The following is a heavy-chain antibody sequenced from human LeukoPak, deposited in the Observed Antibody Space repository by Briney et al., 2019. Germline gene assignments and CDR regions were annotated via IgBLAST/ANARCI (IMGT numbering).Heavy chain of an antibody. J-gene: IGHJ3*02. Sequence: GESLKISCKGSGYSFTNNWIGWVRQMPGKGLEWMGIIYPGDSDTGYSPSFQGQVTISADESISTAYLQWSSLKASDSAMYYCASPSIYDSSGYYAFDIWGQGTMVTVSS. CDR1: GYSFTNNW. V-gene: IGHV5-51*01. D-gene: IGHD3-22*01. CDR2: IYPGDSDT. CDR3: ASPSIYDSSGYYAFDI.